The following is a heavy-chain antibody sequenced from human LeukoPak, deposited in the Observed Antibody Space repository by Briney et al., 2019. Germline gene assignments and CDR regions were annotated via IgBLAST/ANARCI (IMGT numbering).Heavy chain of an antibody. CDR3: ARIDRGGYNFPFYFDY. Sequence: ASVKVSCKVSGSSLTDLSIHWVRQAPGKGLEWMGGFDPDDGETIYAQKFQGRVTMTEDTSADIAYMELSSLKSEDTALYYCARIDRGGYNFPFYFDYWGQGTLVTVSS. D-gene: IGHD5-24*01. CDR1: GSSLTDLS. J-gene: IGHJ4*02. CDR2: FDPDDGET. V-gene: IGHV1-24*01.